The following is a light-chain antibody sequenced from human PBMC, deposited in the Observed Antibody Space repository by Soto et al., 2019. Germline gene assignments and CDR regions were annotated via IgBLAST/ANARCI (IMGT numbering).Light chain of an antibody. Sequence: QSALTQPASVSGSPGPSTAISCTGTSSDVGDREFVSWYQHHPGKAPKLIIFDVSRRPSGVSNRFSGSNSGNTASLTISGLQAEDEADYYCSSYTRSGAVFGGGTKLTVL. J-gene: IGLJ2*01. V-gene: IGLV2-14*03. CDR2: DVS. CDR3: SSYTRSGAV. CDR1: SSDVGDREF.